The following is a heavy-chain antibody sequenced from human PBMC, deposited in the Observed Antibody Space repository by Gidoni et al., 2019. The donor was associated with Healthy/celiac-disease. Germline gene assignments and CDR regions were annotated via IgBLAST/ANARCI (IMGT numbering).Heavy chain of an antibody. CDR3: AKAPKYNWNLGDAFDI. J-gene: IGHJ3*02. V-gene: IGHV3-23*01. Sequence: EVQLLESGGGLVQPGGSLRLACAASGFTFSSYAMSWVRQAPGKGLEGVSAISGSGGSTYYADSVKGRFTISRDNSKNTLYLQMNSLRAEDTAVYYCAKAPKYNWNLGDAFDIWGQGTMVTVSS. CDR1: GFTFSSYA. D-gene: IGHD1-7*01. CDR2: ISGSGGST.